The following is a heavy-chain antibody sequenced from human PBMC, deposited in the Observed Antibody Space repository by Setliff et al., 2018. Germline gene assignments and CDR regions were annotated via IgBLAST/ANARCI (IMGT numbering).Heavy chain of an antibody. CDR1: GFTFSDYY. CDR3: AKRGDTRTFDY. Sequence: PGGSLRLSCAASGFTFSDYYMSWIRQAPGKGLEWVSYISSSGSTIYYADSVKGRFTISRDISKNTVYLHMTSLRAEDTAMYYCAKRGDTRTFDYWGQGTLVTVSS. V-gene: IGHV3-11*01. D-gene: IGHD5-18*01. CDR2: ISSSGSTI. J-gene: IGHJ4*02.